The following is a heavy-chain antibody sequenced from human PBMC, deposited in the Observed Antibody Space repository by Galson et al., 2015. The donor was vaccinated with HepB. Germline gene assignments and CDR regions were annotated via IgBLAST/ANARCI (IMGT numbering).Heavy chain of an antibody. CDR1: GSALTELS. D-gene: IGHD5-12*01. CDR3: ATGYKGYDYAGHYYYYYGMDV. Sequence: SVKVSCKVSGSALTELSMHWVRQAPGKGLEWMGGFDPEDGETIYAQKFQGRVTMTEDTSTDTAYMELSSLRSEDTAVYYCATGYKGYDYAGHYYYYYGMDVWGQGTTVTVSS. J-gene: IGHJ6*02. CDR2: FDPEDGET. V-gene: IGHV1-24*01.